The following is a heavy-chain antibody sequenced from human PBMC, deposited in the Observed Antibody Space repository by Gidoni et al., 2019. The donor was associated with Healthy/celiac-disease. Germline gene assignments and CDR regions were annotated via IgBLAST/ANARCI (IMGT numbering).Heavy chain of an antibody. CDR2: ISYDGSNK. CDR3: ARDKGSSWRTYYYYGMDV. CDR1: GFTFSSYG. Sequence: QVQLVESGGGVVQPGRSLRLSCAASGFTFSSYGMHWVRQAPGKGLEWVAVISYDGSNKYYADSVKGRFTISRDNSKNTLYLQMNSLRAEDTAVYYCARDKGSSWRTYYYYGMDVWGQGTTVTVSS. J-gene: IGHJ6*02. D-gene: IGHD6-13*01. V-gene: IGHV3-30*03.